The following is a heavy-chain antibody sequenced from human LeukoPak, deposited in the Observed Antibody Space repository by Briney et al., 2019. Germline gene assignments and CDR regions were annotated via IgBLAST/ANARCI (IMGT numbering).Heavy chain of an antibody. Sequence: PGGSLRLSCAASGFAFSSYAMSWVRQALGKGLEWVSAISGSGGSTYYADSVKGRFTISRDNSKNTLCLQMNSLRAEDTAVYYCAKDAMIVVVIPYYFDYWGQGTLVTVSS. CDR3: AKDAMIVVVIPYYFDY. V-gene: IGHV3-23*01. CDR1: GFAFSSYA. D-gene: IGHD3-22*01. CDR2: ISGSGGST. J-gene: IGHJ4*02.